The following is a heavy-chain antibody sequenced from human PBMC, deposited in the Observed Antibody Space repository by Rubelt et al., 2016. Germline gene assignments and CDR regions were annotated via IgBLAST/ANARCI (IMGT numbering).Heavy chain of an antibody. CDR2: INPNSGDT. D-gene: IGHD3-10*01. Sequence: GYTFTGYYMHWVRQAPGQGLEWMGRINPNSGDTNYAQKFQGRVTMTRDTSISTAYMELSRLRSDDTAVYYCARDSTYYSLGHSWGPGTLVTVSS. CDR3: ARDSTYYSLGHS. J-gene: IGHJ4*02. CDR1: GYTFTGYY. V-gene: IGHV1-2*06.